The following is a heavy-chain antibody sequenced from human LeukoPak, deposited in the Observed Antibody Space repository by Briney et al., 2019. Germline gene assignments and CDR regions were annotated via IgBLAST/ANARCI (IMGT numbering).Heavy chain of an antibody. CDR2: INHSGST. V-gene: IGHV4-34*01. CDR1: GGSFSGYY. J-gene: IGHJ6*02. CDR3: ARAPLYYDILTGYRASYYYGMDV. D-gene: IGHD3-9*01. Sequence: TPSETLSLTCAVYGGSFSGYYWSWIRQPPGKGLEWIGEINHSGSTNYNPSLKSRVTISVDTSKNQFSLKPSSVTAADTAVYYCARAPLYYDILTGYRASYYYGMDVWGQGTTVTVSS.